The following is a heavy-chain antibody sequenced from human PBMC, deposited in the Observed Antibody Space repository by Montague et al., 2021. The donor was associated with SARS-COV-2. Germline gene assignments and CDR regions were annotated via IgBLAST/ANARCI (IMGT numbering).Heavy chain of an antibody. CDR1: GFTFSSYA. Sequence: SLRLSCAASGFTFSSYAMHWVRQAPGKGLEWVAVISYDGSNKYYADSVKGRFTISRDNSKNTLHLQMNSLRAEDTAVYYCARTLLDYYGMDVWGQGTTVTVSS. CDR3: ARTLLDYYGMDV. D-gene: IGHD2/OR15-2a*01. CDR2: ISYDGSNK. V-gene: IGHV3-30-3*01. J-gene: IGHJ6*02.